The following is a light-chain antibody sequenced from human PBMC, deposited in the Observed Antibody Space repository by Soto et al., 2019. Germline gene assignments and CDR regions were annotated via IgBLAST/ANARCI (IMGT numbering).Light chain of an antibody. CDR1: QDIRSS. CDR3: QQDSSWPLT. J-gene: IGKJ4*01. CDR2: GAS. V-gene: IGKV3-15*01. Sequence: EIVMTQSPATLSVSPGERVTLSRRARQDIRSSLAWYQQKPGQAPRLLIYGASIRATGVPATFSGSGSGTEFTLCISSLQSEHLGVYYCQQDSSWPLTFGGGTKVDIK.